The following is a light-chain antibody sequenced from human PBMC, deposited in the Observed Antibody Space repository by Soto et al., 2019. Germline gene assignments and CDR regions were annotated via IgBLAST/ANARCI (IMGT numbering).Light chain of an antibody. J-gene: IGKJ1*01. CDR2: KAS. CDR1: QSINSW. CDR3: QHYNGYPPWT. Sequence: DIQMTQSPSTLSASVGDRVTITCRASQSINSWLAWYQQEPGKAPKLLIYKASSLESGVPSRFSGSGSGTEFTLTISSLLPDDFATYYCQHYNGYPPWTFGQGTKVEIK. V-gene: IGKV1-5*03.